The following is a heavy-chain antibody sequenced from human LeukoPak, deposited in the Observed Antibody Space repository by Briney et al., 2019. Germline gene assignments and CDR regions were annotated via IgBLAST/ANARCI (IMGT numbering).Heavy chain of an antibody. CDR2: ISAYNGNT. D-gene: IGHD2-2*01. CDR1: GYTFTSYG. CDR3: ARRSYCSSTSCLGPYYYYMDV. J-gene: IGHJ6*03. V-gene: IGHV1-18*01. Sequence: GASVKVSCKASGYTFTSYGISWVRQAPGQGLEWMGWISAYNGNTNYAQKLQGRVTMTTDTSTSTAYMELRSLRSDDTAVYYCARRSYCSSTSCLGPYYYYMDVWGKGTTVTVSS.